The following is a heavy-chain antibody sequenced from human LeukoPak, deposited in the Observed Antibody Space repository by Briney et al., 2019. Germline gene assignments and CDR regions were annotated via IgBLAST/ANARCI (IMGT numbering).Heavy chain of an antibody. J-gene: IGHJ4*02. CDR3: ARSPLKWKLPGY. V-gene: IGHV3-7*01. CDR1: GFTFSTYW. Sequence: GGSLRLSCAASGFTFSTYWLSWVRQAPGKGLEWVANIKQDGSEKYYVDSVRGRFTISSDNAKNSLYLQMNTLRAEDTATYYCARSPLKWKLPGYWGQGTLVTVSS. D-gene: IGHD1-26*01. CDR2: IKQDGSEK.